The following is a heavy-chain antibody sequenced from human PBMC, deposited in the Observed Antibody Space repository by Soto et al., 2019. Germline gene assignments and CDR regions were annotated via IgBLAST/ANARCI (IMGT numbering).Heavy chain of an antibody. CDR3: SRAVLYCSSTSCPYYYYMDV. CDR2: INHSGST. V-gene: IGHV4-34*01. J-gene: IGHJ6*03. Sequence: SETLSLTCAVYGGSFSGYYWSWIRQPPGKGLEWIGEINHSGSTNYNPSLKSRVNISVDTSKNQFSLKLSFVTAADTAVYFCSRAVLYCSSTSCPYYYYMDVWGKGTTVTVSS. CDR1: GGSFSGYY. D-gene: IGHD2-2*01.